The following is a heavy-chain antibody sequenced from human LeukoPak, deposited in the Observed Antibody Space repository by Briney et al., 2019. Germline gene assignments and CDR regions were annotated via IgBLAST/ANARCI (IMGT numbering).Heavy chain of an antibody. CDR1: GFTFSSYA. CDR2: ISYDGSNK. J-gene: IGHJ6*02. Sequence: GGSLRLSCAASGFTFSSYAMEWVRQAPGKGLEWVAVISYDGSNKYYADSVKGRFTISRDNSKNTLYLQMNSLRAEDTAVYYCAKDSVYSSSWQYYYYYGMDVWGQGTTVTVSS. CDR3: AKDSVYSSSWQYYYYYGMDV. V-gene: IGHV3-30*18. D-gene: IGHD6-13*01.